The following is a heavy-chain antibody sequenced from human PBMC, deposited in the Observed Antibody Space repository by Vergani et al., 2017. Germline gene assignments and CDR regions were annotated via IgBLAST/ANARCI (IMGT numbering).Heavy chain of an antibody. CDR2: IHKDGSDK. CDR3: VQGHPVFDE. Sequence: QVQLVESGGGVVQPGESLRLSCAASGFPFSTYGMHWVRQAPGKGLEWVAFIHKDGSDKFYADSGGGRFTISRDISKTTLYREMNSLSAEDTALYHGVQGHPVFDEWGRGTLVAVS. V-gene: IGHV3-30*02. CDR1: GFPFSTYG. J-gene: IGHJ4*02.